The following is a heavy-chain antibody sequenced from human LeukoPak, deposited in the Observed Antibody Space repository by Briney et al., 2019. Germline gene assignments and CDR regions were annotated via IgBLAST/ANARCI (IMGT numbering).Heavy chain of an antibody. CDR3: ARDRDYGDYRDAFDI. D-gene: IGHD4-17*01. CDR2: ISSSSSYI. V-gene: IGHV3-21*01. Sequence: GESLKISCAASGFTFSSYSMNWVRQAPGKGLEWVSSISSSSSYIYYADSVKGRFTISRDNAKNSLYLQMNSLRAEDTAVYYCARDRDYGDYRDAFDIWGQGTMVTVAS. J-gene: IGHJ3*02. CDR1: GFTFSSYS.